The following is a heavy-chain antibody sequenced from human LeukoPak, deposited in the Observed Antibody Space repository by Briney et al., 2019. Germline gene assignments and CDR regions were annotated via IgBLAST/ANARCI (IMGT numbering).Heavy chain of an antibody. V-gene: IGHV1-18*01. J-gene: IGHJ6*02. CDR3: ARIEQADSSSYGMDV. D-gene: IGHD6-6*01. Sequence: HGASVKVSCKASGYTFTSYGISWVRQAPGQGLEWMGWISAYNGNTNYAQKLQGRVTMTTDTSTSTAYMELRSLRSDDTAVYYCARIEQADSSSYGMDVWGQGTTVTVSS. CDR1: GYTFTSYG. CDR2: ISAYNGNT.